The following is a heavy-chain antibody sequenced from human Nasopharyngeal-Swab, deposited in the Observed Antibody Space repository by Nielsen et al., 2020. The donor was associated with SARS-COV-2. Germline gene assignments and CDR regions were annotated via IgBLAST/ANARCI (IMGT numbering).Heavy chain of an antibody. D-gene: IGHD3/OR15-3a*01. CDR1: GYSFNRND. CDR2: MNPKRGEV. V-gene: IGHV1-8*01. J-gene: IGHJ5*01. Sequence: ASVTASCTCSGYSFNRNDINWVRQAPGQGLEWMGWMNPKRGEVGYEQKFQGRVTMTRNTATATAYMELSGLRHEDTAVYYCARGAFGLDHSWFDPWGQGTLVTVSS. CDR3: ARGAFGLDHSWFDP.